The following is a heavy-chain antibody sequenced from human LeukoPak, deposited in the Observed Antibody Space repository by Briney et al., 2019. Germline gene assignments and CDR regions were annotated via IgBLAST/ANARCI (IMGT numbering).Heavy chain of an antibody. J-gene: IGHJ5*02. Sequence: PSETLSLTCAVSGYSISSGYYWGWIRRPPGKGLEWIGSIYHSGSTYYNPSLKSRVTISVDTSKNQFSLKLSSVTAADTAVYYCARNRYYGSGSYSQSNWFDPWGQGTLVTVSS. V-gene: IGHV4-38-2*01. CDR3: ARNRYYGSGSYSQSNWFDP. D-gene: IGHD3-10*01. CDR2: IYHSGST. CDR1: GYSISSGYY.